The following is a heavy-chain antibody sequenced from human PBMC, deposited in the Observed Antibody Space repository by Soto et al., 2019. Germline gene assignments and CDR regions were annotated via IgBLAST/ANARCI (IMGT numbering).Heavy chain of an antibody. D-gene: IGHD6-13*01. J-gene: IGHJ4*02. CDR2: IYTSGST. Sequence: NPSETLSLTCTVSGGSISSYYWSWIRQPAGKGLEWIGRIYTSGSTNYNPSLKSRVTMSVDTSKNQFSLKLSSVTAADTAVYYCALHTRSSSWSGSPSYFDYWGQGTLVTVSS. CDR3: ALHTRSSSWSGSPSYFDY. CDR1: GGSISSYY. V-gene: IGHV4-4*07.